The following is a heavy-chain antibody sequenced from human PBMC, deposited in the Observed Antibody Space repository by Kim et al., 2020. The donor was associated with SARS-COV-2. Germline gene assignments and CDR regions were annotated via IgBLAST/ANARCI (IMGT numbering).Heavy chain of an antibody. CDR1: GFTFSSYG. D-gene: IGHD3-9*01. V-gene: IGHV3-30*18. J-gene: IGHJ4*02. CDR3: AKDEYDILPSGFDY. CDR2: ISYDGSNK. Sequence: GGSLRLSCAASGFTFSSYGMHWVRQAPGKGLEWVAVISYDGSNKYYADSVKGRFTISRDNSKNTLYLQMNSLRAEDTAVYYCAKDEYDILPSGFDYWGQG.